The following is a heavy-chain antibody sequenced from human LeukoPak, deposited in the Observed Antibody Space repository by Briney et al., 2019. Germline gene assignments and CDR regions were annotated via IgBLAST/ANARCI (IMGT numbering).Heavy chain of an antibody. CDR3: AKDLSPYYYDSGDYFDY. CDR2: ISWNSGSI. D-gene: IGHD3-22*01. Sequence: GGSLRLSCAASGFTFDDYAVHWVRQAPGKGLEWVSGISWNSGSIGYADSVKGRFTISRDNAKNSLYLQMNSLRAEDTALYYCAKDLSPYYYDSGDYFDYWGQGTLVTVSS. J-gene: IGHJ4*02. V-gene: IGHV3-9*01. CDR1: GFTFDDYA.